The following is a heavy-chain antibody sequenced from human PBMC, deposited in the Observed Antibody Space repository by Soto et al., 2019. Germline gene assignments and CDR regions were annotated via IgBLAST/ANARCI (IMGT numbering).Heavy chain of an antibody. J-gene: IGHJ5*02. D-gene: IGHD4-17*01. CDR2: IYHSGST. V-gene: IGHV4-4*01. CDR3: ARRTTVTKDWFDP. Sequence: QVQLQESGPGLVKPPGTLSLTCAVSSGSISTSSWWTWVRQPPGKGLEWIGEIYHSGSTNHNPSLKSRVTISIDKSKSPFSLELSSVTAADTAVYFCARRTTVTKDWFDPWGQGTLVTVSS. CDR1: SGSISTSSW.